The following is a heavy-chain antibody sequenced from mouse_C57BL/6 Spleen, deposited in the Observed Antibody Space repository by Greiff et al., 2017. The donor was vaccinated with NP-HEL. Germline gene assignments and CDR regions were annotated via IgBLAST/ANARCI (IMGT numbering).Heavy chain of an antibody. J-gene: IGHJ3*01. CDR3: ASIYYDYDGVFFAY. CDR2: INYDGSST. V-gene: IGHV5-16*01. Sequence: EVKLVESEGGLVQPGSSMKLSCTASGFTFSDYYMAWVRQVPEKGLEWVANINYDGSSTYYLDSLKSRFIISRDNAKNILYLQMSSLKSEDTATYYCASIYYDYDGVFFAYWGQGTLVTVSA. CDR1: GFTFSDYY. D-gene: IGHD2-4*01.